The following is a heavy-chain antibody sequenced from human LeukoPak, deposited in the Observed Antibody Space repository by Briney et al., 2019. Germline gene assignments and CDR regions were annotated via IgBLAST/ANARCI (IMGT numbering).Heavy chain of an antibody. CDR1: GGSISSYY. CDR3: ARGSLYDAFDI. Sequence: SETLSLTCTVSGGSISSYYWSWIRQPPGKGLEWIGYIYFSGSTNYNPSLKSRVTISVDTSKNQFSLELSSVTAADTAVYYCARGSLYDAFDIWGQGTMVTVSS. J-gene: IGHJ3*02. V-gene: IGHV4-59*01. CDR2: IYFSGST.